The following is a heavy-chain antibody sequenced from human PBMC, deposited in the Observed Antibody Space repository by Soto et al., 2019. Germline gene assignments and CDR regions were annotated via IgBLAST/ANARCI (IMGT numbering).Heavy chain of an antibody. CDR2: ISSDEKIK. Sequence: GGSLRLSCVASGFIFSNFGMHWVRQAPGKGLEWVAVISSDEKIKQYADSVRGRFATSRDNSKNTLYLQMTSLRAEDTAIYYCARGLRSVLDYWGQGTLVTVSS. CDR1: GFIFSNFG. D-gene: IGHD6-6*01. CDR3: ARGLRSVLDY. J-gene: IGHJ4*02. V-gene: IGHV3-33*01.